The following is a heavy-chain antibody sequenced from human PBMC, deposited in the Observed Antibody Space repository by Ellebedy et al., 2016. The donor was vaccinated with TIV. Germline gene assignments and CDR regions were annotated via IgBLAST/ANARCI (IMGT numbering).Heavy chain of an antibody. J-gene: IGHJ4*02. Sequence: GESLKISCAASGFTFNSYSMNWVRQAPGKGLEWISYISKSDTTYYADSVRGRFTISRDNAKRSLYLQMNNLRLEDTAVYYCARDAMIWIFDSWGQGTLVTVSS. V-gene: IGHV3-48*01. CDR3: ARDAMIWIFDS. D-gene: IGHD3-22*01. CDR1: GFTFNSYS. CDR2: ISKSDTT.